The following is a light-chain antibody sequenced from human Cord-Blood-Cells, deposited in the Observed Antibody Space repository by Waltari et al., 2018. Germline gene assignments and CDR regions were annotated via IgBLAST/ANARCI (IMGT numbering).Light chain of an antibody. Sequence: QSALTQPASVYGSPGQSITISCTGTSSAVGGYNYVSWYQQHPGKAPNLMIYDVSNRPSGVSNRFSGSKSGNTASLTISGLQAEDEADYYCSSYTSSSTQVFGGGTKLTVL. CDR2: DVS. CDR3: SSYTSSSTQV. CDR1: SSAVGGYNY. J-gene: IGLJ3*02. V-gene: IGLV2-14*03.